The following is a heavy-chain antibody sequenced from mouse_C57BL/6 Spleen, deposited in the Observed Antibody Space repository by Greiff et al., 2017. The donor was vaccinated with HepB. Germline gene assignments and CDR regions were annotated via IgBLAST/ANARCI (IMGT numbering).Heavy chain of an antibody. Sequence: QVQLQQPGAELVKPGASVKLSCKASGYTFTSYWMQWVKQRPGQGLEWIGEIDPSDSYTNYNQKFKGKATLTVDTSSIPAYLQLSSLTSDDSAVYYCARSEDGYYYFDYWGQGTTLTVSS. D-gene: IGHD2-3*01. V-gene: IGHV1-50*01. CDR1: GYTFTSYW. J-gene: IGHJ2*01. CDR3: ARSEDGYYYFDY. CDR2: IDPSDSYT.